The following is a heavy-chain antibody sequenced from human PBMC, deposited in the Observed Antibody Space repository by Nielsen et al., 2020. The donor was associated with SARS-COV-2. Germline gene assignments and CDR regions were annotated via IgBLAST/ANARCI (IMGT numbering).Heavy chain of an antibody. Sequence: GGSLRLSCAASGFTFSSYGMHWVRQAPGKGLEWVAVISYDGSNKYYADSVKGRFTISRDNSKNTLYLQMNSLRPEDTAVYYCAKENRDFDHWGQGTLVTVSS. CDR2: ISYDGSNK. CDR1: GFTFSSYG. J-gene: IGHJ4*02. CDR3: AKENRDFDH. V-gene: IGHV3-30*18. D-gene: IGHD1-14*01.